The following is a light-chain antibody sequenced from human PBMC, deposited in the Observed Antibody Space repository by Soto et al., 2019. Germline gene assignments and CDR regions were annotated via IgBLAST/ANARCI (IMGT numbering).Light chain of an antibody. CDR2: DAS. CDR1: QSAGNS. Sequence: EIVLTQSPATLSLSPGERATLSCRASQSAGNSLAWYQQKPGQPPRLLIYDASNRATGIPARFSGSGSGTDFTLTIRSLEPEDFAVYYCQQRDNCPPITFGQGTRLEIK. J-gene: IGKJ5*01. CDR3: QQRDNCPPIT. V-gene: IGKV3-11*01.